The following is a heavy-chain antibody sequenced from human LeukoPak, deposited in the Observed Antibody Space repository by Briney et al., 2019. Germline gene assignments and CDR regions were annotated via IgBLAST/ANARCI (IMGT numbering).Heavy chain of an antibody. CDR1: GYSFRNYG. CDR2: INPTNEKT. J-gene: IGHJ2*01. V-gene: IGHV1-3*01. D-gene: IGHD3-22*01. CDR3: ARDHRTESDGYYFVNELWYFDL. Sequence: ASVKVSCKASGYSFRNYGMHWVRQAPGQRLEWMGWINPTNEKTKYSEKFQGGVTISRDTGASTVYMELSSLRSEDTAVYYCARDHRTESDGYYFVNELWYFDLWGRGTLVTVSS.